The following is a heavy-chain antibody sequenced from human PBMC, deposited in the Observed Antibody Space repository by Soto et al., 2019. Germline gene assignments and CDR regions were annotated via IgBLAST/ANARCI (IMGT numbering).Heavy chain of an antibody. CDR1: GFTFSNAW. J-gene: IGHJ6*02. CDR2: IKSKTDGGTT. CDR3: TTGAYFDWLLPFPLYYYCGMDV. D-gene: IGHD3-9*01. V-gene: IGHV3-15*07. Sequence: PGGSQRLSCAASGFTFSNAWMNWVRQAPGKGLEWVGRIKSKTDGGTTDYAAPVKGRFTISRDDSKNTLYLQMNSLKPEDTAVYYCTTGAYFDWLLPFPLYYYCGMDVWGQGTTVTVSS.